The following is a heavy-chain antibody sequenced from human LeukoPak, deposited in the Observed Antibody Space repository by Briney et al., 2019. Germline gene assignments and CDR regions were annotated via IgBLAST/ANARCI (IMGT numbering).Heavy chain of an antibody. CDR3: ARILGNCNGGGCASAAG. CDR2: ISYDGSNK. D-gene: IGHD2-15*01. V-gene: IGHV3-30*03. Sequence: PGGSLRLSCAASGFTFSSYGMHWVRQAPGKGLEWVAVISYDGSNKYYADSVKGRFTISRDNAKNSLYLQMNSLRAADTAVYYCARILGNCNGGGCASAAGWGQGTLVIVSS. CDR1: GFTFSSYG. J-gene: IGHJ4*02.